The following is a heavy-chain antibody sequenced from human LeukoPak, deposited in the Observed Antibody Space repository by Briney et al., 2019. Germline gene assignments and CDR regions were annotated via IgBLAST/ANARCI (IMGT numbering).Heavy chain of an antibody. V-gene: IGHV1-8*01. Sequence: ASVKVSCKASGYTFTSYDINWVRQATGQGLEWMGWMNPNSGNTGYAQKFQGRVTMTRNTSISTAYMELSSLRSEDTAVYYCARAGSSGYYRDFDHWGQGTLVTVSS. CDR1: GYTFTSYD. J-gene: IGHJ4*02. CDR2: MNPNSGNT. CDR3: ARAGSSGYYRDFDH. D-gene: IGHD3-22*01.